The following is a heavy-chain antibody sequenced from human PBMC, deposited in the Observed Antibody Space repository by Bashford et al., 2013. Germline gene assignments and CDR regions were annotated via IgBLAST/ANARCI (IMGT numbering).Heavy chain of an antibody. CDR3: ASAAEEWDDAFDI. J-gene: IGHJ3*02. CDR1: GFTFSWYG. CDR2: ISNDGTNK. D-gene: IGHD1-26*01. V-gene: IGHV3-30*15. Sequence: SLRLSCAASGFTFSWYGMHWVRQAPGKGLEWVAVISNDGTNKYYADSVKGRFTISRDNSKNTLYLEMSSLRADDTAVYYCASAAEEWDDAFDIVGPRDNGHRLL.